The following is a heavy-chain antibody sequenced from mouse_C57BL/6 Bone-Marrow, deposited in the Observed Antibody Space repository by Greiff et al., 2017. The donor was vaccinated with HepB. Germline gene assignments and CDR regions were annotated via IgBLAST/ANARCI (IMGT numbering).Heavy chain of an antibody. Sequence: QVQLQQPGAELVKPGASVKLSCKASGYTFTSYWMQWVKQRPGQGLEWIGEIDPSDSYTNYNQKFKGKATLTVDTSSSTAYMQLSSLTSEDSAVYYCARSNHYGNDLYAMDYWGQGTTVTVSS. V-gene: IGHV1-50*01. J-gene: IGHJ4*01. CDR1: GYTFTSYW. CDR3: ARSNHYGNDLYAMDY. D-gene: IGHD2-2*01. CDR2: IDPSDSYT.